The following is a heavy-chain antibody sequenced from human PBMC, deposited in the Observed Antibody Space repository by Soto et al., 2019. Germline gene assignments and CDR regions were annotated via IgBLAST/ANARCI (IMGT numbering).Heavy chain of an antibody. CDR3: ATLPDSSGWYNDY. D-gene: IGHD6-19*01. Sequence: GGSLRLSCAASGFTLDDYAMHWVRQAPGKGLEWVSGISWNSGSIGYADSVKGRFTISRDNAKNSLYLQMNSLRAEDTALYYCATLPDSSGWYNDYWGQGTLVTVSS. V-gene: IGHV3-9*01. CDR1: GFTLDDYA. CDR2: ISWNSGSI. J-gene: IGHJ4*02.